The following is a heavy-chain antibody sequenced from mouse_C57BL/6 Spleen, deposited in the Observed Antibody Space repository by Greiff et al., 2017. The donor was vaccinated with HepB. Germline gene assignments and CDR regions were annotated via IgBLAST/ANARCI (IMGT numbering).Heavy chain of an antibody. CDR2: IDPSDSYT. Sequence: VQLQQPGAELVMPGASVKLSCKASGYTFTSYWMHWVKQRPGQGLEWIGEIDPSDSYTNYNQKFKGKSTLTVDKSSSTAYMQLSSLTSEDSAVYYCARFGAAPWYFDVWGTGTTVTVSS. D-gene: IGHD3-3*01. CDR1: GYTFTSYW. CDR3: ARFGAAPWYFDV. J-gene: IGHJ1*03. V-gene: IGHV1-69*01.